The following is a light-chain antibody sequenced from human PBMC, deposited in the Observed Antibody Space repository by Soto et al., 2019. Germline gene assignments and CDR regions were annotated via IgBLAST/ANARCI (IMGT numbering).Light chain of an antibody. V-gene: IGLV2-14*03. CDR2: DVS. CDR3: MSYTTTSSFV. J-gene: IGLJ1*01. Sequence: QSALTQPASMSGSPGQSITISCTGTRSDIGTYNYLSWYQQHPGKAPRLMISDVSNRPSGVSNRFSGSKSGNTASLTITGLQSEDEADYYCMSYTTTSSFVFGSGTKVTVL. CDR1: RSDIGTYNY.